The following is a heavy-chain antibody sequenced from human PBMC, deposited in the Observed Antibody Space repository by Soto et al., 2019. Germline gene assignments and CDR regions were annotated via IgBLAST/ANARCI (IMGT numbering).Heavy chain of an antibody. Sequence: ASVKVSCKTSGYTFTSYGVSWVRQAPGQGLEWMGWISPYSGETSYAQMLQGRVTMTTDTSTSTAYMELRSLRSEDTAVYYCASWDSSSWKYYYYGMDVWGQGTTVTVSS. V-gene: IGHV1-18*04. J-gene: IGHJ6*02. CDR2: ISPYSGET. CDR3: ASWDSSSWKYYYYGMDV. D-gene: IGHD6-13*01. CDR1: GYTFTSYG.